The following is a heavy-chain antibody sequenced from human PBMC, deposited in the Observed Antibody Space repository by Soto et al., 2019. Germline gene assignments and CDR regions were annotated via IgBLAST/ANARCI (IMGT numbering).Heavy chain of an antibody. J-gene: IGHJ4*02. CDR2: ISYDGSNK. V-gene: IGHV3-30-3*01. CDR3: ARDIPGHYYDSSGYPRGYFDY. CDR1: GFTFSSYA. D-gene: IGHD3-22*01. Sequence: GGSLGLSCAASGFTFSSYAMHWVRQAPGKGLEWVAVISYDGSNKYYADSVKGRFTISRDNSKNTLYLQMNSLRAEDTAVYYCARDIPGHYYDSSGYPRGYFDYWGQGTLVTVSS.